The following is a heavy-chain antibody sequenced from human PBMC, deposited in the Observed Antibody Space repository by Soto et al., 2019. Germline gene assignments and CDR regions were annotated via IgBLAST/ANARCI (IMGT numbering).Heavy chain of an antibody. CDR2: IYYSGST. CDR1: GGSVSSGSYY. CDR3: ARDYYDSSGYPSTHYYGMDV. D-gene: IGHD3-22*01. Sequence: QVQLQESGPGLVKPSETLSLTCTVSGGSVSSGSYYWSWIRQPPGKGLEWIGYIYYSGSTNYNPSLKSRVTISVDTSKNQFSLKLSSVTAADTAVYYCARDYYDSSGYPSTHYYGMDVWGQGTTVTVSS. V-gene: IGHV4-61*01. J-gene: IGHJ6*02.